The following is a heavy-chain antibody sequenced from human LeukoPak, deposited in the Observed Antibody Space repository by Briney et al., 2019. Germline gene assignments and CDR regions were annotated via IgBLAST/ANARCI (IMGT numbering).Heavy chain of an antibody. D-gene: IGHD3-10*01. CDR1: GYTFTGYY. CDR3: ARVGEDYPAFDI. V-gene: IGHV1-2*02. Sequence: ASVKVSCKASGYTFTGYYMHWVRQAPGQGLEWMGWINPNSGGTNYAQKFQGRVTMTRDTSISTAYMELSRLRSDDTAVYYRARVGEDYPAFDIWGQGTMVTVSS. J-gene: IGHJ3*02. CDR2: INPNSGGT.